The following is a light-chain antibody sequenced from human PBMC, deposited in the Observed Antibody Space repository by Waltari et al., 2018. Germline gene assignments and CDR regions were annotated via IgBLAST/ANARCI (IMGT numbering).Light chain of an antibody. J-gene: IGLJ3*02. CDR2: YDS. CDR1: NIGRKN. V-gene: IGLV3-21*04. Sequence: SYVLTQPPSVSEAPGKTARITCGGNNIGRKNVHWYQQKPGQAPLLVIYYDSDRPSGIPERFSGSNSGNTATLAISSVEAGDEADYYCQVWDGSSEPSWVFGGGTKLTVL. CDR3: QVWDGSSEPSWV.